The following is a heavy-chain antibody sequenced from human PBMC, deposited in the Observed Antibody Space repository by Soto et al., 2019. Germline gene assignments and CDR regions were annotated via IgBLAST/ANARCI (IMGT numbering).Heavy chain of an antibody. V-gene: IGHV4-39*02. Sequence: SETLSLTCTVSGGSIATSSYFWAWIRRPPGKGLEWIGSIDYRGTIYNNPSLKSRVTISVDTSKNHFSLKLDSVTAADTALYYCSRRAPEGFDPWGQGTLVTVS. CDR2: IDYRGTI. CDR1: GGSIATSSYF. CDR3: SRRAPEGFDP. J-gene: IGHJ5*02.